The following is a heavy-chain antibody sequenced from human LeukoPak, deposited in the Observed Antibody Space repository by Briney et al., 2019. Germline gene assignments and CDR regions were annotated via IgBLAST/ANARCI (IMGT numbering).Heavy chain of an antibody. CDR1: GYTFTSYD. V-gene: IGHV1-8*01. J-gene: IGHJ6*03. CDR2: MNPNSGNT. D-gene: IGHD5-24*01. CDR3: ARKGYNWNYCYYYMDV. Sequence: GASVKVSCKASGYTFTSYDINWVRQATGQGLEWMGWMNPNSGNTGYAQKFQGRVTMTRNTSISTAYMELSSLRSEDTAVYYCARKGYNWNYCYYYMDVWGKGTTVTVSS.